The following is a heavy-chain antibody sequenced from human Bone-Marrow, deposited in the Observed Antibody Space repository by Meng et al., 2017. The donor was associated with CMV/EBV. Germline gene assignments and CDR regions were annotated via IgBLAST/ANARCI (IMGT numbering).Heavy chain of an antibody. CDR3: ARHGLSYYYYGMDV. CDR2: IYSGGNT. D-gene: IGHD3-16*02. Sequence: GGSLRLSCAASGFSFSIYSMNWVRQLPGKGLEWVSIIYSGGNTYYADSVKGRFTISRDNSKNTLYLQMNSLRAEDTAVYSCARHGLSYYYYGMDVWGQGTTVTVSS. V-gene: IGHV3-66*04. CDR1: GFSFSIYS. J-gene: IGHJ6*02.